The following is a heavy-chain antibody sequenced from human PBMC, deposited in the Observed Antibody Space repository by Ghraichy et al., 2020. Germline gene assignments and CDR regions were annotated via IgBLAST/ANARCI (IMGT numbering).Heavy chain of an antibody. J-gene: IGHJ1*01. V-gene: IGHV4-39*01. CDR1: GGSISSSSYY. D-gene: IGHD3-3*01. CDR2: SYYSGST. Sequence: SETLSLTCTVSGGSISSSSYYWGWIRQPPGKGLEWIGSSYYSGSTYYNPSLKSRVTISEDTSKNQFSLKLSPGNAADTAVYYCARSAEVFWSGYWGGYWGQGTLLTVSA. CDR3: ARSAEVFWSGYWGGY.